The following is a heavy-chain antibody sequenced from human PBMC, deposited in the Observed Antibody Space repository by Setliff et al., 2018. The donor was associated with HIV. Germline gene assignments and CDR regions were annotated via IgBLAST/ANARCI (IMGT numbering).Heavy chain of an antibody. CDR1: GFTFSSYA. Sequence: GGSLRLSCAASGFTFSSYAMSWVRQAPGKGLEWVSAISGSGGSTYYADSVKGRFTISRDNAKNSIYLQMNSLRAEDTAVYYCARVNSGGYNYKSFFDYWGQGTLVTVSS. V-gene: IGHV3-23*01. CDR3: ARVNSGGYNYKSFFDY. CDR2: ISGSGGST. J-gene: IGHJ4*02. D-gene: IGHD5-12*01.